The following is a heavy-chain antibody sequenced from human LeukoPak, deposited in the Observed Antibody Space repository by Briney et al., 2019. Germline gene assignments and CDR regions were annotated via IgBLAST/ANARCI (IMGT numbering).Heavy chain of an antibody. D-gene: IGHD3-16*02. J-gene: IGHJ4*02. CDR1: GFTFSSYA. Sequence: GGSLRLSXAASGFTFSSYAMSWVRQAPGKGLEWVSAISGSGGSTYYADSVKGRFTISRDNSKNTLYLQMNSLRAEDTAVYYCAKAVWGSYLFDYWGQGTLVTVSS. V-gene: IGHV3-23*01. CDR3: AKAVWGSYLFDY. CDR2: ISGSGGST.